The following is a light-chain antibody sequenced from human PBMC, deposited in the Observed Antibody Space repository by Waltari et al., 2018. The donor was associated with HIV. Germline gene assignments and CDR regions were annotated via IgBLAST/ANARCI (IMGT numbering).Light chain of an antibody. Sequence: QVVLTQSPSASASLGASVQITCTLSSGPTPSALAWPQQPPAKGPRFLMKVNSDGSLTKGDEIPDRFSGSASGPERSLTISSLQSEDEGDYYCQTWGAGIVVFGGGTKLSVL. V-gene: IGLV4-69*01. CDR1: SGPTPSA. CDR2: VNSDGSL. J-gene: IGLJ2*01. CDR3: QTWGAGIVV.